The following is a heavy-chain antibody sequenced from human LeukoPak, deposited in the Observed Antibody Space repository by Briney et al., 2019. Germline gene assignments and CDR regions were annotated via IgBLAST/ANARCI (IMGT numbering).Heavy chain of an antibody. CDR1: GFTFSSYG. J-gene: IGHJ4*02. D-gene: IGHD6-19*01. CDR3: AKSTSSPLYYFDY. CDR2: ISYDGSNK. V-gene: IGHV3-30*18. Sequence: LRLSCAASGFTFSSYGMHWVRQAPGKGLEWVAVISYDGSNKYYADSVKGRFTISRDNSKNTLYLEMNSLRAEDTVVYYCAKSTSSPLYYFDYWGQGTLVTVSS.